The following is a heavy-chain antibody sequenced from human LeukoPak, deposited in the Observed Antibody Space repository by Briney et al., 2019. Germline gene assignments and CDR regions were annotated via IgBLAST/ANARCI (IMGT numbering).Heavy chain of an antibody. CDR1: GGSTSSSTYY. CDR3: ARSYYYGSGSYFNWFDP. D-gene: IGHD3-10*01. Sequence: SETLSLTCTVSGGSTSSSTYYWGWIRQPPGKGLEWIGTIFYSGTTYYNPSLKSRVTISVGTSKNQFSLKLSSVTAADTAVYYCARSYYYGSGSYFNWFDPWGQGTLVTVSS. CDR2: IFYSGTT. V-gene: IGHV4-39*01. J-gene: IGHJ5*02.